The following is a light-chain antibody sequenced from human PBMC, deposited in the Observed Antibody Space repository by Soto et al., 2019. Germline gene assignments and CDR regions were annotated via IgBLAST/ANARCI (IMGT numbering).Light chain of an antibody. Sequence: EIVLTQSPGTLSLSPGERATLSCRASQSVPSDLLAWYQQKPGQDPRLVIYAASMRATGIPAMFRGSESGKVFTLTMSCLDADDFVDYFCHKYGRFHQTFGQGTQLAIK. CDR3: HKYGRFHQT. CDR1: QSVPSDL. V-gene: IGKV3-20*01. CDR2: AAS. J-gene: IGKJ2*01.